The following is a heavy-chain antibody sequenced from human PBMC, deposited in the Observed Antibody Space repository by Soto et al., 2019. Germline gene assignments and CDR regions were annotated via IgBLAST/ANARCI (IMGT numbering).Heavy chain of an antibody. Sequence: EVQLVESGGGLVKPGGSLRLSCAASGFTFSSYSMNWVRQAPGKGLEWVSSISSSSSYIYYADSVKGRFTISRDNAKNSLYLQMNSLRAEDTAVYYCARDRSSGSPPGGAFDIWGQGTMVTVSS. V-gene: IGHV3-21*01. D-gene: IGHD1-26*01. J-gene: IGHJ3*02. CDR1: GFTFSSYS. CDR3: ARDRSSGSPPGGAFDI. CDR2: ISSSSSYI.